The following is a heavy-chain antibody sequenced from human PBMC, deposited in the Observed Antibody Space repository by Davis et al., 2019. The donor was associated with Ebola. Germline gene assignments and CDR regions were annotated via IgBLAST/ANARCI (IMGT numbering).Heavy chain of an antibody. J-gene: IGHJ5*02. D-gene: IGHD3-10*01. CDR1: GFTFSDYY. CDR3: AKDSRSGSYYSALSS. CDR2: ISSSGSTT. Sequence: GESLKISCAASGFTFSDYYMSWIRQAPGKGLEWVSYISSSGSTTYYADSVKGRFTISRDNSKNTQYLQMNSLRAEDTAVYYCAKDSRSGSYYSALSSWGQGTLVTVSS. V-gene: IGHV3-11*01.